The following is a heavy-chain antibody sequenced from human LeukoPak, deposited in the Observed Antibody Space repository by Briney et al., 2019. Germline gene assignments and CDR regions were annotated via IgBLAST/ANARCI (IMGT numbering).Heavy chain of an antibody. CDR3: ARESRSSGYAYDY. D-gene: IGHD5-12*01. V-gene: IGHV3-48*01. CDR1: GFTFSTYN. CDR2: ISSSSSTT. Sequence: GGSLRFSCVASGFTFSTYNMNWVRQAPGEGLEWVSYISSSSSTTLYADSVKGRFTISRDNAKNSLYLQMNSLRAEDSAVYYCARESRSSGYAYDYWGQGTLVSVSS. J-gene: IGHJ4*02.